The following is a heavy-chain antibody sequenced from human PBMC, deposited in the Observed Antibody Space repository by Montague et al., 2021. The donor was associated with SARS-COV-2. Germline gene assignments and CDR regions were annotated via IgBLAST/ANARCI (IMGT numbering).Heavy chain of an antibody. J-gene: IGHJ4*02. Sequence: SETLSLTCTVSGGLSNTDPSTSDFWSWIRQTPGKELVWIGWIHYNEYTNYNPSLKSRVTISIHTSKRYFSLRSNFLTATDTAVYYCASGHIFAPGARGFENWGQGTLVTVAS. CDR2: IHYNEYT. V-gene: IGHV4-61*03. CDR1: GGLSNTDPSTSDF. D-gene: IGHD1-26*01. CDR3: ASGHIFAPGARGFEN.